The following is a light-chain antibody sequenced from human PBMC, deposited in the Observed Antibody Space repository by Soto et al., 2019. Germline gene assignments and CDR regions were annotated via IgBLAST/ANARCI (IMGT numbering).Light chain of an antibody. Sequence: QSVLTQPASVSGSPEQSIAISCTGSSSDVGIYNYVSWYQQHPGKVPKLIIYEVTNRPSGVSNRFSGSKSGNTASLTISGLQAEDEADYYCSSYTTSSTRVFGTGTQVTVL. CDR1: SSDVGIYNY. J-gene: IGLJ1*01. CDR2: EVT. CDR3: SSYTTSSTRV. V-gene: IGLV2-14*01.